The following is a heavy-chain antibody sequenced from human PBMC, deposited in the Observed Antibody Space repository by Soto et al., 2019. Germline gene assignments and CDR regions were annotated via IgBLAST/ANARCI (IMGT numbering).Heavy chain of an antibody. Sequence: PGGSLRLSCAASGFTFSSYWMSWVRQAPGKGLEWVAAMSGSGGSTYYADSVKGRFTISRDNSKNTLYLQMNSLRAEDTAVYYCAKDLKAYGDSEYFQHWGQGTLVTVSS. V-gene: IGHV3-23*01. D-gene: IGHD4-17*01. J-gene: IGHJ1*01. CDR2: MSGSGGST. CDR3: AKDLKAYGDSEYFQH. CDR1: GFTFSSYW.